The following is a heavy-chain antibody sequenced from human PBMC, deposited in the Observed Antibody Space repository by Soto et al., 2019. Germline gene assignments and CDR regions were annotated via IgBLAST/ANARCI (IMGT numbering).Heavy chain of an antibody. V-gene: IGHV4-31*03. CDR3: ARGIVGATGTPYYFDY. CDR1: GGSISSGGYY. D-gene: IGHD1-26*01. Sequence: SSETLSLTCTVSGGSISSGGYYWSWIRQLPGKGLECIGYIYYSGSTYYNPSLKSRVTISVDTSKNQFSLRLSSVTAADTAVYYCARGIVGATGTPYYFDYWGQGTQVTVSS. J-gene: IGHJ4*02. CDR2: IYYSGST.